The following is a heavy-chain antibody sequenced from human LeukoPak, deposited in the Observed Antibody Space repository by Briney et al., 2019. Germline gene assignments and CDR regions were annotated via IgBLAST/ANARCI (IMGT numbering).Heavy chain of an antibody. V-gene: IGHV3-23*01. J-gene: IGHJ4*02. CDR3: TTLTRYRAPLLRVSGYFDY. D-gene: IGHD1-1*01. Sequence: GGSLRLSCAASGFTFSSYAVSWVRQAPGKGLEWVSSISGSGGSSYFADSVKGRFTISRDNSKNTLYLQMNSLKTEDTAVYYCTTLTRYRAPLLRVSGYFDYWGQGTLVTVSS. CDR2: ISGSGGSS. CDR1: GFTFSSYA.